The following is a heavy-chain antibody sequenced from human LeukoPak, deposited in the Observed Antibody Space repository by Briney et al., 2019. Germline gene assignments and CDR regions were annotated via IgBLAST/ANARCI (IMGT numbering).Heavy chain of an antibody. CDR2: INSDGINT. CDR1: GFTVSSNY. J-gene: IGHJ6*03. V-gene: IGHV3-74*01. D-gene: IGHD3-3*01. Sequence: PGGSLRLSCAASGFTVSSNYVNWVRQAPGKGLVWVSRINSDGINTSYADSVKGRFTISRDNAKNTLNLQMNSLRAEDTAVYYCARQRWADFWSGNWGGTYYMDVWGKGTTVTVSS. CDR3: ARQRWADFWSGNWGGTYYMDV.